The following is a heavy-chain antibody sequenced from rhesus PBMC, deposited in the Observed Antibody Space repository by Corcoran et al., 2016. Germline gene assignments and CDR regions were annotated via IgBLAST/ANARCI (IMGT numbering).Heavy chain of an antibody. D-gene: IGHD6-43*01. J-gene: IGHJ4*01. CDR2: ISYTGGRT. CDR3: AREGYISSLANDY. CDR1: GFSFSDYY. Sequence: EVQLVESGGGLAKPGGSLRLSCAASGFSFSDYYMYWVRQAPGKGLEWVSGISYTGGRTYYADSVKGRFTSSRENAKNTLYLQMDSLRAEDTAVYYCAREGYISSLANDYWGQGVLVTVSS. V-gene: IGHV3S18*01.